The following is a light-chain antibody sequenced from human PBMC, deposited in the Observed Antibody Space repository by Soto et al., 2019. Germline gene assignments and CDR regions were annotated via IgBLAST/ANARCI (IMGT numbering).Light chain of an antibody. CDR2: RNN. CDR3: TVWDDSLRGRL. V-gene: IGLV1-47*01. CDR1: SSNIESNY. J-gene: IGLJ2*01. Sequence: QSVLTQPPSASGTPGQRVTISCSGSSSNIESNYVYWYQQLPGTAPRLLIYRNNQRPSGVPDRFSGSKSGTSASLAISALRSEDEADYYCTVWDDSLRGRLFCGGTKLTVL.